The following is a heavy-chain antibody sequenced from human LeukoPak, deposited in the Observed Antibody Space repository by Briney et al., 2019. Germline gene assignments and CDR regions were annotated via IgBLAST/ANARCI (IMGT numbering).Heavy chain of an antibody. J-gene: IGHJ4*02. CDR2: MFYSGST. V-gene: IGHV4-39*01. CDR3: ASRYCRGGNCFSGVLDYFDC. D-gene: IGHD2-15*01. CDR1: GGSLSGNTYF. Sequence: PSETLSLTCTVSGGSLSGNTYFRGWIRQPPGKGLEWIGSMFYSGSTYYNPSLKSRVTISVDTSNNQFSLRLTSVTAADTAVYYCASRYCRGGNCFSGVLDYFDCWGQGTLVTVSS.